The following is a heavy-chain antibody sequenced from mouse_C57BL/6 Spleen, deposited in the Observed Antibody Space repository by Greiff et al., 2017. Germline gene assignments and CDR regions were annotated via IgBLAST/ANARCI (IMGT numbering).Heavy chain of an antibody. J-gene: IGHJ2*01. CDR1: GYTFTSYW. D-gene: IGHD3-2*02. V-gene: IGHV1-64*01. Sequence: QVQLQQPGAELVKPGASVKLSCKASGYTFTSYWMHWVKQRPGQGLEWIGIIHPNSGSTNYNEKFKSKATLTVDKSSSTAYMQLRSLTSEDSAVYYCERTPSSGPYYFDYWGQGTTLTVSS. CDR2: IHPNSGST. CDR3: ERTPSSGPYYFDY.